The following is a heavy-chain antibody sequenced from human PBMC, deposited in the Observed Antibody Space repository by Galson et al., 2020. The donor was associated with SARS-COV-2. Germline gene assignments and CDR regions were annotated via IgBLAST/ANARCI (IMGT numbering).Heavy chain of an antibody. V-gene: IGHV3-9*01. CDR3: AKNQGKWLLPLQGFDY. CDR1: GFTFDDYA. CDR2: ISWNSGSI. Sequence: TGGSLRLSCAASGFTFDDYAMHWVRQAPGKGLEWVSGISWNSGSIGYADSVKGRFTISRDNAKNSLYLQMNSLRAEDTALYYCAKNQGKWLLPLQGFDYWGQGTLVTVSS. J-gene: IGHJ4*02. D-gene: IGHD3-22*01.